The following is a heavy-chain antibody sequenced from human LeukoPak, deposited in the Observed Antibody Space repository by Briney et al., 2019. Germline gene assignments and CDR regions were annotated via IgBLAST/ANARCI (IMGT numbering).Heavy chain of an antibody. V-gene: IGHV3-48*01. CDR3: GCSSTSWDRFDY. Sequence: GGSLRLSCAASGFTFSSFNMNWVRQAPGKGLEWVSYISSSCSSMYYADSVKGRFTISRDNAKNSLYLQMNSLRAEDTAVYYCGCSSTSWDRFDYWGQGTLVTVSS. J-gene: IGHJ4*02. CDR2: ISSSCSSM. CDR1: GFTFSSFN. D-gene: IGHD2-2*01.